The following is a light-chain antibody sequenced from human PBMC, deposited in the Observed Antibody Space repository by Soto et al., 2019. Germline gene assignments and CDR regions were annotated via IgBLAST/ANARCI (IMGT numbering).Light chain of an antibody. CDR3: QKYNSAPLT. Sequence: DIQMSQSPSSLSASVRDRVSITCRASQTISRYLNWYQQKPGKAPKLLIYAASTLQSGVPSRFSGSGSGTDFTLTISSLQPEDVATYYCQKYNSAPLTFGPGTKVDIK. J-gene: IGKJ3*01. V-gene: IGKV1-27*01. CDR1: QTISRY. CDR2: AAS.